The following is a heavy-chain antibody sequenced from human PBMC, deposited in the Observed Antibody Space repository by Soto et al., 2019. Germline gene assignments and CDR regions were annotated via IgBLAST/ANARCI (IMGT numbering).Heavy chain of an antibody. V-gene: IGHV3-43*01. CDR2: ISWDGGST. D-gene: IGHD4-17*01. CDR3: AKDIMAGDPTHYHYYGMDV. Sequence: PGGSLRLSCAASGFTFDDYTMHWVRQAPGKGLEWVSLISWDGGSTYYADSVKGRFTISRDNSKNSLYLQMNSLRTEDTALYYCAKDIMAGDPTHYHYYGMDVWGQGTTVTVSS. J-gene: IGHJ6*02. CDR1: GFTFDDYT.